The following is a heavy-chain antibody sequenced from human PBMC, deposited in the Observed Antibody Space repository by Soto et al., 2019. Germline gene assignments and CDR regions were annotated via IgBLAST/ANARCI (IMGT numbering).Heavy chain of an antibody. CDR2: IYHSGST. D-gene: IGHD3-3*01. CDR1: GYSISSGYY. Sequence: KPSETLSLTCAVSGYSISSGYYWGWIRQPPGKGLEWIGSIYHSGSTYYNPSLKSRVTISVDTSKNQFSLKLSSVTAADTAVYYCARSHLPHITIFGVVTPYYFDYWGQGTLVTVSS. V-gene: IGHV4-38-2*01. CDR3: ARSHLPHITIFGVVTPYYFDY. J-gene: IGHJ4*02.